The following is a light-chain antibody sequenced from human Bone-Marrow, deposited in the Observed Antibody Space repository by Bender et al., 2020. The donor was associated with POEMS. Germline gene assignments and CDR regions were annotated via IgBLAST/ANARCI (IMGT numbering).Light chain of an antibody. CDR3: LLSYGDSYV. J-gene: IGLJ1*01. Sequence: QAVVTQEPSLTVSPGGTVTLTCDSGSTPVTTSHFVSWFQLKPGQAPVTLIYDTFKRHSWTPARFSGSLLGDKAALILSFARPEDEAEYYCLLSYGDSYVFGTGTRVTV. V-gene: IGLV7-46*01. CDR2: DTF. CDR1: STPVTTSHF.